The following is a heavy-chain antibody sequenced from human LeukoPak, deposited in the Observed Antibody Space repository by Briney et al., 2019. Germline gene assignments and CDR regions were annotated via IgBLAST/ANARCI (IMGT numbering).Heavy chain of an antibody. J-gene: IGHJ4*02. Sequence: SETLSLTCTVSGGSISSSSYYWGWIRQPPGKGLEWIGSIYYSGSTYYNPSLKSRVTISVDTSKNQFSLKLSSVTAADTAVYYCASHYSGSYSFDYWGQGTLVTVSS. CDR2: IYYSGST. D-gene: IGHD1-26*01. CDR1: GGSISSSSYY. CDR3: ASHYSGSYSFDY. V-gene: IGHV4-39*01.